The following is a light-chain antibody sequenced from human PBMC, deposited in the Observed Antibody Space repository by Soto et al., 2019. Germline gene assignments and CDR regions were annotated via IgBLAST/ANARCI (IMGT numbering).Light chain of an antibody. CDR1: QSVSSY. CDR3: QQRSNWPST. CDR2: DAS. V-gene: IGKV3-11*01. J-gene: IGKJ5*01. Sequence: EIVVTQSPATLSLSPGERATLSCRASQSVSSYLAWYQQKPGQAPRLLIYDASNRATGIPARFSGSGSGTDFTLTISSLEPEDFAFYYCQQRSNWPSTFGQGTRLEIK.